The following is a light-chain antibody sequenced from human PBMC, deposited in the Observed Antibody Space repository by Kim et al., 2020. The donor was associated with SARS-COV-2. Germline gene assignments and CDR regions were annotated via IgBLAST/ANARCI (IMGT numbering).Light chain of an antibody. CDR1: PSVSST. Sequence: IVMTQSPATLSVSPGERATLSCRASPSVSSTLAWYQQKPGQAPRLLIYGASTRATGIPARFSGSGSGTEFTLTISSLQSEDFAVYYCQQYNNCPPLTFGGGTKVDIK. CDR2: GAS. V-gene: IGKV3-15*01. J-gene: IGKJ4*01. CDR3: QQYNNCPPLT.